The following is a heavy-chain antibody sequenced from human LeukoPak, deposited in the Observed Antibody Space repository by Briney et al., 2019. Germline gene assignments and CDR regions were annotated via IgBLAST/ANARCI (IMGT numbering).Heavy chain of an antibody. CDR2: IKQDGWEK. J-gene: IGHJ3*02. CDR3: ARAIQYDPDLSDYAFDI. CDR1: GFTFRRYW. D-gene: IGHD3-16*02. V-gene: IGHV3-7*01. Sequence: GVSLRLSCAASGFTFRRYWMIWVRQAPGKGLEGVANIKQDGWEKYFVDSVKGGFTISRDNAKNSLYLQMNSLRAEETAVYYCARAIQYDPDLSDYAFDIWGQGTMVTVSS.